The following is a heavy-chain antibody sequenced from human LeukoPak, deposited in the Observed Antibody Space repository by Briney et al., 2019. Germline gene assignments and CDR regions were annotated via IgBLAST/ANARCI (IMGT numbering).Heavy chain of an antibody. CDR2: ISSSGSTI. D-gene: IGHD2-15*01. V-gene: IGHV3-11*01. Sequence: GGSLRLSCAASGFTFSDYYMSWIRQAPGKGLEWVSYISSSGSTIYYADSVKGRFTISRDNAKNSLYLQMNSLRAEDTAVYYCARHPGFGYCSGGSCYPHFDYWGQGTLVTVSS. J-gene: IGHJ4*02. CDR1: GFTFSDYY. CDR3: ARHPGFGYCSGGSCYPHFDY.